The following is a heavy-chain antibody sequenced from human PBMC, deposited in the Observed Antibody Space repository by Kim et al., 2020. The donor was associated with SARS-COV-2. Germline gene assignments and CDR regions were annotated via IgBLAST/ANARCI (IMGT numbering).Heavy chain of an antibody. CDR2: IYSGGTT. CDR3: AKINGSGSYWFDY. Sequence: GGSLRLSCAASGFTVSSNDMTWVRQAPGKGLEWVSLIYSGGTTYYADSVRGRFTISRDNSKNTLYLQMNSLRPEDTAVFYCAKINGSGSYWFDYWGQGTLVTVSS. J-gene: IGHJ4*02. V-gene: IGHV3-53*01. CDR1: GFTVSSND. D-gene: IGHD3-10*01.